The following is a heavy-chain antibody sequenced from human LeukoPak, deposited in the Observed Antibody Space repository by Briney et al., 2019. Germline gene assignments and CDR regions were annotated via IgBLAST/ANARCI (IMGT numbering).Heavy chain of an antibody. J-gene: IGHJ6*03. CDR2: ISYDGSNK. CDR3: ARGGIIWSGYYEGTYYYYYYMDV. D-gene: IGHD3-3*01. CDR1: GFTFSSYA. V-gene: IGHV3-30*04. Sequence: PGGSLRLSCAASGFTFSSYAMHWVRQAPGKGLEWVAVISYDGSNKYYADSVKGRFTISRDNSKNTLYLQMNSLRAEDTAVYYCARGGIIWSGYYEGTYYYYYYMDVWGKGTTVTVSS.